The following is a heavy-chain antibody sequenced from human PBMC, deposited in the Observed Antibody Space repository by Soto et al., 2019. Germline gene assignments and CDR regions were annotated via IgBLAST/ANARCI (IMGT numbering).Heavy chain of an antibody. CDR3: AKDLVAGYYYYYYGMEV. CDR2: ISWDGGST. Sequence: PGWSLRLSCAASGFTFDDYAMHWVRQAPGKGLEWVSLISWDGGSTYYADSVKGRFTISRDNRKNSLYLQMNSLRAEDTALYYCAKDLVAGYYYYYYGMEVWGEGTTVTVSS. CDR1: GFTFDDYA. D-gene: IGHD6-19*01. J-gene: IGHJ6*02. V-gene: IGHV3-43D*04.